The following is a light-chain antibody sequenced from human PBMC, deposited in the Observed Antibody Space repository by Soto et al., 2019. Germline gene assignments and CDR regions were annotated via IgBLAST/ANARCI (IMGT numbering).Light chain of an antibody. CDR1: DIGRKS. CDR3: QVWDISSYQYV. Sequence: SYELTQAPSVSVAPGKTARIPCGGDDIGRKSVHWYQQKPGQAPVLVINFDSDRPSGIPERFSGSNSGNTATLTISRVEAGDEADYYCQVWDISSYQYVFGSGTQLTVL. J-gene: IGLJ1*01. CDR2: FDS. V-gene: IGLV3-21*04.